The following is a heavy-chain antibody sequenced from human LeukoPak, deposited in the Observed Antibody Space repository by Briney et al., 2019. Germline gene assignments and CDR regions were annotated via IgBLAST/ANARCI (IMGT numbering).Heavy chain of an antibody. D-gene: IGHD6-6*01. CDR1: GFIFSSYS. CDR2: ISSSSSYI. CDR3: ARDPSYSSSSAPFDY. Sequence: PGGSLRLSCAASGFIFSSYSMNWVRQAPGKGLEWVSSISSSSSYIYYADSVKGRFTISRDNVKNSLYLQMNSLRAEDTAVYYCARDPSYSSSSAPFDYWGQGTLVTVSS. J-gene: IGHJ4*02. V-gene: IGHV3-21*01.